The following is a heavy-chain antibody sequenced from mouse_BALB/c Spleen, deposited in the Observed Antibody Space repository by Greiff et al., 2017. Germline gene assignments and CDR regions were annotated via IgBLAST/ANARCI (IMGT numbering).Heavy chain of an antibody. D-gene: IGHD2-4*01. CDR1: GYSITSDYA. Sequence: VQLQQSGPGLVKPSQSLSLTCTVTGYSITSDYAWNWIRQFPGNKLEWMGYISYSGSTSYNPSLKSRISITRDTSKNQFFLQLNSVTTEDTATYYCAKLREGFAYWGQGTLVTVSA. CDR2: ISYSGST. V-gene: IGHV3-2*02. CDR3: AKLREGFAY. J-gene: IGHJ3*01.